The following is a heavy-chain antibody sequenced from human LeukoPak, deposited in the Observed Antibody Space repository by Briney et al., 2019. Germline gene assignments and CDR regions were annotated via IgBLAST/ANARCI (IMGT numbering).Heavy chain of an antibody. V-gene: IGHV1-18*01. CDR2: ISAYNGNT. J-gene: IGHJ4*02. Sequence: ASVKVSCKASGGTFSSYAISWVRQAPGQGLEWMGWISAYNGNTNYAQRLQGRVTMTTDTSTSTAYMELRSLRSDDTAVYYCARESGYYDSSGYDPWRGYWGQGTLVTVSS. CDR3: ARESGYYDSSGYDPWRGY. CDR1: GGTFSSYA. D-gene: IGHD3-22*01.